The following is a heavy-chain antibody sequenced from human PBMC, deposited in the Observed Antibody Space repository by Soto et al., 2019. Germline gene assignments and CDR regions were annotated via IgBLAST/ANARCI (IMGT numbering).Heavy chain of an antibody. CDR3: ARDILSVGPRANDAFDV. CDR1: GFTFSDTL. J-gene: IGHJ3*01. Sequence: ASVKVSCKASGFTFSDTLINWVRQGPRQRLEWMGWINPANGNTRYSESFQGRVTISSLSSASTAYVALSDLTSEDTAVYYCARDILSVGPRANDAFDVWGQGTMVTVSS. V-gene: IGHV1-3*01. CDR2: INPANGNT. D-gene: IGHD2-8*02.